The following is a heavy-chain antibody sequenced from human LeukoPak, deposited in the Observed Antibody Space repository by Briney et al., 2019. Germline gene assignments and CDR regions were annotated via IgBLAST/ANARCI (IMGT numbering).Heavy chain of an antibody. V-gene: IGHV3-21*01. CDR1: GFTFSSYS. Sequence: PGGSLRLSCAASGFTFSSYSMNWVRQAPGKGLEWVSSISSSSYIYYADSVKGRFTISRDNAKNSLYLQMNSLRAEDTAVYYCARDTTRGYYDSSGYRNDAFDIWGQGTMVTVSS. CDR2: ISSSSYI. D-gene: IGHD3-22*01. CDR3: ARDTTRGYYDSSGYRNDAFDI. J-gene: IGHJ3*02.